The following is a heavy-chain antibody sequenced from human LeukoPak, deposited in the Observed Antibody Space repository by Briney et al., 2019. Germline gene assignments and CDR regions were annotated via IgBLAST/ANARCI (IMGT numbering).Heavy chain of an antibody. CDR2: IYYSGST. CDR1: GGSISSYY. Sequence: SETLSLTCTVSGGSISSYYWSWIRQPPGKGLEWIGYIYYSGSTNYNPSLKSRVTISVDTSKNQFSLKLSSVTAADTAVYYCAREWGSNYGMDVWGQGPRVTVSS. V-gene: IGHV4-59*01. CDR3: AREWGSNYGMDV. J-gene: IGHJ6*02. D-gene: IGHD7-27*01.